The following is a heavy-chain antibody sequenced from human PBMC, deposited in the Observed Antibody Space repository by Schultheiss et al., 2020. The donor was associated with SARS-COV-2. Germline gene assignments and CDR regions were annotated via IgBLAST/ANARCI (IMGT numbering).Heavy chain of an antibody. Sequence: SETLSLTCTVSGGSISSYYWSWIRQPAGKGLEWIGRIYTSGSTNYNPSLKSRVTISVDTSKNQFSLKLSSVTAADTAVYYCARHGDSTSDFDYWGQGTLVTVSS. D-gene: IGHD2-2*01. CDR1: GGSISSYY. V-gene: IGHV4-4*07. CDR3: ARHGDSTSDFDY. CDR2: IYTSGST. J-gene: IGHJ4*02.